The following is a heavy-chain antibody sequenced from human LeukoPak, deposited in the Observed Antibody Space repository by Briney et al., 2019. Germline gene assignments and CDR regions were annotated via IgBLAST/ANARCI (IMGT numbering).Heavy chain of an antibody. Sequence: SVKVSCKASGGTFSSYAISWVRQAPGRGLEWMGRIIPMLGIANYAQKFQGRVTITADKSTSTAYMELSSLRSEDTAEYYCARALDVEMATIFDSWGQGTLVTVSS. J-gene: IGHJ4*02. CDR2: IIPMLGIA. CDR3: ARALDVEMATIFDS. D-gene: IGHD5-24*01. CDR1: GGTFSSYA. V-gene: IGHV1-69*04.